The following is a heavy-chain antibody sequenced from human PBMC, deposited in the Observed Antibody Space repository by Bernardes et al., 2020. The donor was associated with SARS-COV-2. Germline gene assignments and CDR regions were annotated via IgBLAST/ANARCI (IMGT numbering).Heavy chain of an antibody. CDR2: ISISGYST. D-gene: IGHD2-2*01. V-gene: IGHV3-23*01. CDR1: AFSFSHSA. CDR3: AKEVPANDY. J-gene: IGHJ4*02. Sequence: RGSLRLSCAASAFSFSHSAISWVPQAPGKGLELVSAISISGYSTYYADSVQGRFTISRDNSRNTLYLEMSRLRAEDTAVYYCAKEVPANDYWGRGTLVTVSS.